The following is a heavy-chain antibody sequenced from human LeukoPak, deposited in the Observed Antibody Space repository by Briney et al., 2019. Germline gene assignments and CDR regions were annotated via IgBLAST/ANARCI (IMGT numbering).Heavy chain of an antibody. D-gene: IGHD2-2*02. V-gene: IGHV1-2*04. CDR2: INPNSGGT. CDR1: GYTFTAYY. Sequence: ASVKVSCKASGYTFTAYYMHWVRQAPGQGLEWMGWINPNSGGTDSAQKFQGWGTMTRDTSISTAYMELSRLRSDDTAVYYCARGAVIVPAAVLYWGQGTLVTVSS. J-gene: IGHJ4*02. CDR3: ARGAVIVPAAVLY.